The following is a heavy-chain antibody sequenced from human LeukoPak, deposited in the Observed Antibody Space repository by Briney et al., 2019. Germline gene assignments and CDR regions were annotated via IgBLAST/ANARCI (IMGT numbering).Heavy chain of an antibody. D-gene: IGHD3-22*01. V-gene: IGHV1-18*01. CDR3: ARVWYYDSSRNWFDP. Sequence: ASVKASCKASGYTFTSYGISWVRQAPGQGLEWMGWISAYNGNTNYAQKLQGRVTMTTDTSTSTAYMELRSLRSDDTAVYYCARVWYYDSSRNWFDPWGQGTLVTVSS. CDR1: GYTFTSYG. J-gene: IGHJ5*02. CDR2: ISAYNGNT.